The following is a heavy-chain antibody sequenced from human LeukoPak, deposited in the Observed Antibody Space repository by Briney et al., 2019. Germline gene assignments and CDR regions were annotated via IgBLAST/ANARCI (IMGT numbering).Heavy chain of an antibody. V-gene: IGHV4-34*01. CDR3: ARGSDTAMVTGFDY. Sequence: SETLSLTCAVYGGSFSDYYWSWIRQPPGKGLDWIGEINHSGSTNYNPSLKSRVTISVDTSKNQFTLKLSSVTAADTAVYYCARGSDTAMVTGFDYWGQGTLVTVSS. CDR2: INHSGST. J-gene: IGHJ4*02. CDR1: GGSFSDYY. D-gene: IGHD5-18*01.